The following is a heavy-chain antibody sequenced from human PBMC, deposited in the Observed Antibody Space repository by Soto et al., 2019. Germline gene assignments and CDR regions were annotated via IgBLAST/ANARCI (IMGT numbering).Heavy chain of an antibody. V-gene: IGHV3-11*06. CDR1: GFTFSYHY. CDR2: SSNSGSFT. CDR3: VRSGDNYNLLDY. J-gene: IGHJ4*02. D-gene: IGHD1-1*01. Sequence: GGSLRLSCTALGFTFSYHYMSWIRQAPGKGLEWIGYSSNSGSFTRYADSVKGRFSISRDNAKNSLYLQINSLRGDDTATYFCVRSGDNYNLLDYWGQGTPVTVSS.